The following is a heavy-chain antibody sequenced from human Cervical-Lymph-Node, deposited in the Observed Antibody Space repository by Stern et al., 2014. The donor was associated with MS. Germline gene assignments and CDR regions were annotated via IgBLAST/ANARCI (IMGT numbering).Heavy chain of an antibody. CDR2: IVPGDGTT. CDR1: GYSFTRSD. D-gene: IGHD3-10*01. J-gene: IGHJ5*02. V-gene: IGHV1-46*04. CDR3: ARSGLGGAVGS. Sequence: QVQLVQSGAEVKQPGASVKVSCKTSGYSFTRSDIHWVRQAPGQGLEWMGLIVPGDGTTTYAQTWQGRVYMTRDTSATTAYLELRSLRSEDTAVYYCARSGLGGAVGSWGQGTLVTVSA.